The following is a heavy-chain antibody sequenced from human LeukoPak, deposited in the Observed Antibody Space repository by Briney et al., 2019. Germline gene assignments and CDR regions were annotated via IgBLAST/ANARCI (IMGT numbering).Heavy chain of an antibody. CDR1: GFTFSGSA. CDR3: TRLTTVTTI. D-gene: IGHD4-17*01. CDR2: IRTKANSYAT. V-gene: IGHV3-73*01. Sequence: GGSLRLSCAAAGFTFSGSAMHWVRQASGKGLEWVGSIRTKANSYATAYAASVKGRFTISRDDSKNTAYLQMNSLKTEDTAVYYCTRLTTVTTIWGQGTLVTVSS. J-gene: IGHJ4*02.